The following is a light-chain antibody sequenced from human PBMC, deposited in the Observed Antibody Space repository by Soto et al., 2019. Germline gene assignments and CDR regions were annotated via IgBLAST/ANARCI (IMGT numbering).Light chain of an antibody. J-gene: IGLJ7*01. Sequence: QSALTQPASVSGSPGQSITISCTGTSSDVGGYNYVSWYQQHPGKAPKLMIYDVSNRPSGVSNRFSGSKSGNTASLTISGLQAEDEADYYCSSYTSSSTAVFGGCTQLTV. V-gene: IGLV2-14*01. CDR2: DVS. CDR1: SSDVGGYNY. CDR3: SSYTSSSTAV.